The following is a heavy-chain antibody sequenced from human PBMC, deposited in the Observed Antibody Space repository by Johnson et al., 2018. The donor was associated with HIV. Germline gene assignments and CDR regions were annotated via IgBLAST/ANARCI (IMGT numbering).Heavy chain of an antibody. CDR2: IRSKANSYTT. V-gene: IGHV3-73*01. CDR3: TRVSLPPSYAFDF. J-gene: IGHJ3*01. Sequence: VQLVESGGGLVQPGGSLKLSCAASGFTFSGSAMHWVRQASGKGLEWVGRIRSKANSYTTDYAASVKGRFTISRDDSKNSLYLQMNSLKTEDPAVYYCTRVSLPPSYAFDFWGQGTMVTVSS. CDR1: GFTFSGSA.